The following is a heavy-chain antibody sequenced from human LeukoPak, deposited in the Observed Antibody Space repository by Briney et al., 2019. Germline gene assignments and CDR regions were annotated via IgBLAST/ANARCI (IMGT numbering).Heavy chain of an antibody. J-gene: IGHJ4*02. D-gene: IGHD3-22*01. V-gene: IGHV3-21*01. Sequence: TGGSLRLSCAASGFTFSSYSMNWVRQAPGKGLEWVSSISSSSSYIYYADSVKGRFTISRDNAKNSLYLQMNSLRAEDTAVYYGARGRRVYYDSSGYYGDYWGQGTLVTVSS. CDR2: ISSSSSYI. CDR1: GFTFSSYS. CDR3: ARGRRVYYDSSGYYGDY.